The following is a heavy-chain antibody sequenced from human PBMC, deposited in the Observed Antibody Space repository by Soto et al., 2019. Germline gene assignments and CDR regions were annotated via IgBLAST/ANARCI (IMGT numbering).Heavy chain of an antibody. Sequence: EVQLLESGGGVVQPGGPLRLSCAASGFTFSSYAMSWVSQAPEKGLEWVSSISGRGGSTYYADSVKGRFTITSHNSKNTLYLQMNSLRAEDTDVYYCAKWSAPPYYYGMDVWGQGTTVTVSS. CDR1: GFTFSSYA. V-gene: IGHV3-23*01. J-gene: IGHJ6*02. D-gene: IGHD3-3*01. CDR2: ISGRGGST. CDR3: AKWSAPPYYYGMDV.